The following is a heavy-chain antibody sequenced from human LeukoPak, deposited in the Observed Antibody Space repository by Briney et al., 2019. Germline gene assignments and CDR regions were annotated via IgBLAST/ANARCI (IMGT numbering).Heavy chain of an antibody. CDR2: ISGSGGST. CDR3: PRDSGYDYWFDP. D-gene: IGHD5-12*01. V-gene: IGHV3-23*01. CDR1: GFTFSSYA. J-gene: IGHJ5*02. Sequence: GGSLRLSCAASGFTFSSYAMSWVRQAPGKGLEWASAISGSGGSTYYADSVKGRFTISRDNSKNTLYLQMNSLRAEDTAVYYCPRDSGYDYWFDPWGQGTLVTVSS.